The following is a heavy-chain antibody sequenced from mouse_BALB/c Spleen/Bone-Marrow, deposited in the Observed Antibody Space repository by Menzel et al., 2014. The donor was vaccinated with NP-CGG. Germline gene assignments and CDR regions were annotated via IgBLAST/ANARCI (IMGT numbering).Heavy chain of an antibody. Sequence: ESVPDLVKPSQSLSFTCTVTGYSITSGYSWHCIRQFPGNKLEWMGYIHYSGSTHYNPSLKSRISITRDTSKNQYFLQLNSVETEDPATYYCAKDGSLYSFDYWGQGTTLTVSS. CDR1: GYSITSGYS. V-gene: IGHV3-1*02. D-gene: IGHD1-1*01. CDR3: AKDGSLYSFDY. CDR2: IHYSGST. J-gene: IGHJ2*01.